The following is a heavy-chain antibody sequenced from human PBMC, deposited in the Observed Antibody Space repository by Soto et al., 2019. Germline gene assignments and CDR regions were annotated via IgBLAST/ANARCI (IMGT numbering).Heavy chain of an antibody. D-gene: IGHD3-3*01. Sequence: PSETLSLTCTVSGGSISSYYWSWIRQPAGKGLEWIGRIYTSGSTNYNPSLKSRVTMSVDTSKNQFSLKLSSVTAADTAVYYCARGITIFGVAERYNWFDPWGQGTLVTVSS. CDR3: ARGITIFGVAERYNWFDP. CDR2: IYTSGST. J-gene: IGHJ5*02. V-gene: IGHV4-4*07. CDR1: GGSISSYY.